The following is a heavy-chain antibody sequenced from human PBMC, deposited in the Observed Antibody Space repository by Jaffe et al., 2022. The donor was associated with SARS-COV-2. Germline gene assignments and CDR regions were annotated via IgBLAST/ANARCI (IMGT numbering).Heavy chain of an antibody. J-gene: IGHJ4*02. V-gene: IGHV1-69*08. CDR3: ARGIAAAVSSFDF. CDR2: IIPMFGKA. CDR1: GGTFSTYT. Sequence: QVQLVQSGTEVRKPGSSVRVSCKASGGTFSTYTVNWVRQAPGQRLEWMGRIIPMFGKANYAQKFQGRVTFTADKSTGTAYMELSSLKSEDTAVYFCARGIAAAVSSFDFWGQGTLVSVSS. D-gene: IGHD6-25*01.